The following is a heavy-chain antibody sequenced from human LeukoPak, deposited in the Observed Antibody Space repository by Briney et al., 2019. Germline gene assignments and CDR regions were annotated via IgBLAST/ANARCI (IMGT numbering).Heavy chain of an antibody. CDR3: ARDNPAWGSFWSGYYDGSSWFDP. V-gene: IGHV1-2*02. CDR2: INPNSGGT. J-gene: IGHJ5*02. Sequence: ASVKVSCKASGYTFTGYYMHWVRQAPGQGLEWMGWINPNSGGTNYAQKFQGRVTMTRDTSISTAYMELSRLRSDDTAVYYCARDNPAWGSFWSGYYDGSSWFDPWGQGTLVTVSS. CDR1: GYTFTGYY. D-gene: IGHD3-3*01.